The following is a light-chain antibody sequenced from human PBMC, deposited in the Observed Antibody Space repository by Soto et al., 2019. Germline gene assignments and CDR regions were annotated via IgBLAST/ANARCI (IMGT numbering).Light chain of an antibody. CDR1: QSVGNW. Sequence: DIQMTQSPSTLSASVGERVTITCRASQSVGNWLAWYQHKPGKAPKLLIYDVSSLESGLPSRFSGSGSGTEFILTISSLQPDDFATYYCQHYGSSPPLTFGGGTKVDIK. V-gene: IGKV1-5*01. CDR2: DVS. J-gene: IGKJ4*01. CDR3: QHYGSSPPLT.